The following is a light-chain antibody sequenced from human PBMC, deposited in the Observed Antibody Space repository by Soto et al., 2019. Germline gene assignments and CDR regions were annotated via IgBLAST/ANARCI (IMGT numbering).Light chain of an antibody. J-gene: IGKJ4*01. Sequence: EIVLTQSPATLSVSPGGSATLSCRASQSVTFDLAWYQQRPGQAPRLLIYGAFKRATGVPARFSGSGSGTEFTLTISGLESGDFAVYYCQQYTKLESFGGGTRVEIK. CDR2: GAF. CDR1: QSVTFD. CDR3: QQYTKLES. V-gene: IGKV3-15*01.